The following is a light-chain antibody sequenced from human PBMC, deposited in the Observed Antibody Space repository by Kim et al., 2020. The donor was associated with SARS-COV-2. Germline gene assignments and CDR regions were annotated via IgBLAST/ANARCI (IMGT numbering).Light chain of an antibody. CDR3: QQYNDRPPMYT. CDR2: GAS. Sequence: SPGASATLPCRASQSVSSTLAWYQQKPGQAPRLLIYGASTRAAGIPARFSGSGSGTEFTLSISSLQSEDSAVYYCQQYNDRPPMYTFGQGTKLEI. J-gene: IGKJ2*01. CDR1: QSVSST. V-gene: IGKV3-15*01.